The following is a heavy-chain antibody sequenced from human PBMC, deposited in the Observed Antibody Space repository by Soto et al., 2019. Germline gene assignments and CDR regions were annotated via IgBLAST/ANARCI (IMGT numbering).Heavy chain of an antibody. CDR1: GYTFTNSD. V-gene: IGHV1-8*01. Sequence: QVQLVQSGAEVKKPGASVKVSCKASGYTFTNSDINWVRQAPGQGLECKRWMNPDSGHAAYAQKCQGRVTLTTSTSTSTVYMEVRSLGSEDTAVYYCARRPHCSGGICYYGLDNWGQGTLVTVSS. CDR3: ARRPHCSGGICYYGLDN. D-gene: IGHD2-15*01. J-gene: IGHJ4*02. CDR2: MNPDSGHA.